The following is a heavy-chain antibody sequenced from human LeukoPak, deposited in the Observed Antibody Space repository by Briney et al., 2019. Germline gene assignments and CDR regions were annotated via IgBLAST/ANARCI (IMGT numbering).Heavy chain of an antibody. V-gene: IGHV3-11*05. J-gene: IGHJ4*02. Sequence: KPGRSLRLSCAASGFTFSDYYMSWIRQAPGKGLEWVSYISSSSSYTNYADSVKGRFTISRDNAKNSLYLQMNSLRAEDTAVYYCARDQDYYDSSGYYYGYWGQGTLVTVSS. D-gene: IGHD3-22*01. CDR2: ISSSSSYT. CDR1: GFTFSDYY. CDR3: ARDQDYYDSSGYYYGY.